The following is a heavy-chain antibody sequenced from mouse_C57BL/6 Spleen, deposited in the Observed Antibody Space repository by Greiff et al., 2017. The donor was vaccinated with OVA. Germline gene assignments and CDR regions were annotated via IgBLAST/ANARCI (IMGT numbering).Heavy chain of an antibody. J-gene: IGHJ2*01. CDR2: IYPGDGDT. V-gene: IGHV1-82*01. Sequence: VQLMESGPELVKPGASVKISCKASGYAFSSSWMNWVKQRPGKGLEWIGRIYPGDGDTNYNGKFKGKATLTADKSSSTAYMQLSSLTSEDSAVYFCARTPSTVVATGYFDYWGQGTTLTVSS. D-gene: IGHD1-1*01. CDR1: GYAFSSSW. CDR3: ARTPSTVVATGYFDY.